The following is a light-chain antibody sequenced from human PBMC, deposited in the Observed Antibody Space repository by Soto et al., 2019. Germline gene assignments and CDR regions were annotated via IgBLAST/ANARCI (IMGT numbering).Light chain of an antibody. J-gene: IGLJ3*02. CDR2: DTY. CDR1: TGGVTSGHW. Sequence: AVVTQEPSLTVSPGGTVTLTCGSSTGGVTSGHWPYWIQQKPGQAPRTLIYDTYSKHSWTPGRFSGSIVGGKAALTLSGAQPEDEADYYCFLSQSGDRLFGGGTKVTVL. CDR3: FLSQSGDRL. V-gene: IGLV7-46*01.